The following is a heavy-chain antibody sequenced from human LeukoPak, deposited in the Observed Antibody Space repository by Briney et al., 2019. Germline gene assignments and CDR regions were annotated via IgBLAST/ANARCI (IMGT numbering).Heavy chain of an antibody. CDR2: LTPSGGST. V-gene: IGHV1-46*01. J-gene: IGHJ6*02. D-gene: IGHD2-15*01. CDR1: GYTFTSYY. CDR3: ARDRGGLPPLYYYYGMDV. Sequence: ASVKVSCKASGYTFTSYYMHWVRQAPEKGLSGRELLTPSGGSTSYAQKFQGRVTMTRDTSTSTVYMELSSLRSEDTAVYYCARDRGGLPPLYYYYGMDVWGQGTTVTVSS.